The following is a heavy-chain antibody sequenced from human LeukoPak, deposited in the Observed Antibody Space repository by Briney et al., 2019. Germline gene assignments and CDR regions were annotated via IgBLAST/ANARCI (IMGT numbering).Heavy chain of an antibody. J-gene: IGHJ6*04. CDR1: GGAFSSYA. D-gene: IGHD1-1*01. CDR3: ARTGTTAIDYYYGMDV. Sequence: ASVKVSCKASGGAFSSYAISWVRQAPGQGLEWMGGIIPIFGTANYAQKFQGRVTITADKSTSTAYMELSSLRSEDTAVYYCARTGTTAIDYYYGMDVWGKGTTVTVSS. CDR2: IIPIFGTA. V-gene: IGHV1-69*06.